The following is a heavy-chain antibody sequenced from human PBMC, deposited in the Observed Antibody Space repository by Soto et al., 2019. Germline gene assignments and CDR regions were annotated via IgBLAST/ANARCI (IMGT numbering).Heavy chain of an antibody. V-gene: IGHV4-30-2*01. J-gene: IGHJ5*02. Sequence: SETLSLTCAVSGCSISSGGYSWSWIRQPPGKGLEWIGYIYHSGSTYYNPSLKSRVTISVDRSKNQFSLKLSSVIAAVTAVYYCAHSTPHLSWFDPWGQGTLVTVSS. CDR2: IYHSGST. CDR3: AHSTPHLSWFDP. D-gene: IGHD2-15*01. CDR1: GCSISSGGYS.